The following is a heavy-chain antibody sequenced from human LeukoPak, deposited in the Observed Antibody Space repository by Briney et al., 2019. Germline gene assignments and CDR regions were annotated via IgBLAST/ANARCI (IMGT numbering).Heavy chain of an antibody. CDR1: GGSISSYY. J-gene: IGHJ4*02. Sequence: SETLSLTCTVSGGSISSYYWSWLRQPPGKGLEWIGYIYYSGSTNYNPSLKSRVTISVDTSKNQFSLKLSSVTAADTAVYYCARSPYSSGWYYFDYWGQGTLVTVSS. D-gene: IGHD6-19*01. CDR2: IYYSGST. V-gene: IGHV4-59*01. CDR3: ARSPYSSGWYYFDY.